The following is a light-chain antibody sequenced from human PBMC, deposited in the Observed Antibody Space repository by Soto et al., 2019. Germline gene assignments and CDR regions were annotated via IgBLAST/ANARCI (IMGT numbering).Light chain of an antibody. V-gene: IGKV1-39*01. Sequence: DIQMTQSRATLSASVGDRVTITCRASQSISTYLNWYQQKLGRAPTLLIYAASSLQSGVPSRFSGGGSGTDFTLTISSLQPEDFAMYFCQQCYSSPRTFGQGTKVEIK. J-gene: IGKJ1*01. CDR3: QQCYSSPRT. CDR2: AAS. CDR1: QSISTY.